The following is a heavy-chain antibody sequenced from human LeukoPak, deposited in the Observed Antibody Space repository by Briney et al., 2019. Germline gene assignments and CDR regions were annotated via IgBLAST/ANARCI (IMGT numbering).Heavy chain of an antibody. J-gene: IGHJ5*02. CDR2: IDPSDSYT. CDR3: AQTIPAAMNYNWFDP. CDR1: GYSFTSYW. D-gene: IGHD2-2*01. V-gene: IGHV5-10-1*01. Sequence: GESLKISCKGSGYSFTSYWIGWVRQMPGKGLEWMGRIDPSDSYTNYSPSFQGHVTISADKSISTAYLQWSSLKASDTAMYYCAQTIPAAMNYNWFDPWGQRTLVTVSS.